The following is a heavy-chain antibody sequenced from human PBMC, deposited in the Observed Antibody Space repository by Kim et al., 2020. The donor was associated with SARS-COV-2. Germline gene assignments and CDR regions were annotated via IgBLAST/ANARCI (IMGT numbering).Heavy chain of an antibody. Sequence: SETLSLTCTVSGGSISSSSYYWGWIRQPPGKGLEWIGSIYYSGSTYYNPSLKSRVTISVDTSKNQFSLKLSSVTAADTAVYYCARVDILTGYFRPPGYYYYGMDVWGQGTTVTVSS. V-gene: IGHV4-39*01. D-gene: IGHD3-9*01. CDR2: IYYSGST. J-gene: IGHJ6*02. CDR3: ARVDILTGYFRPPGYYYYGMDV. CDR1: GGSISSSSYY.